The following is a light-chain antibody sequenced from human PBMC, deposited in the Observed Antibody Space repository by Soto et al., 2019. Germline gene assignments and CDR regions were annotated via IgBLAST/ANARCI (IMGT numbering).Light chain of an antibody. CDR3: QHSKGFPLT. CDR1: QDIDTW. V-gene: IGKV1-12*01. J-gene: IGKJ4*01. Sequence: DILMTQSPPSVSASVGDRVTITCRASQDIDTWFAWYQQKPGRGPKLLIHTASTLHSGVPSRFSGRKSGTDFTLTISSLQPEDSASYYCQHSKGFPLTFGGGTKVEV. CDR2: TAS.